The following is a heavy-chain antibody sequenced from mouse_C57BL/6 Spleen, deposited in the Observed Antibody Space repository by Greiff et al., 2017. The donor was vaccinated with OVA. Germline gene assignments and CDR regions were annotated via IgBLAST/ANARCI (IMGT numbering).Heavy chain of an antibody. CDR1: GYTFTDYE. CDR3: TRRSPNWDYFDY. D-gene: IGHD4-1*01. Sequence: VKLQQSGAELVRPGASVTLSCKASGYTFTDYEMHWVKQTPVHGLEWIGAIDPETGGTAYNQKFKGKAILTADKSSSTAYMELRSLTSEDSAVYYCTRRSPNWDYFDYWGQGTTLTVSS. J-gene: IGHJ2*01. CDR2: IDPETGGT. V-gene: IGHV1-15*01.